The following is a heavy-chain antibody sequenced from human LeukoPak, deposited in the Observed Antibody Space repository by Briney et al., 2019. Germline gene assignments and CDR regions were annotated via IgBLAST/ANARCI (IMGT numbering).Heavy chain of an antibody. V-gene: IGHV1-46*01. D-gene: IGHD2-2*01. CDR2: IHPSGGST. Sequence: ASVKVSCKASGYTFTNYYMHWVRQAPGQGLEWMGIIHPSGGSTTSAQKFQGRVAMTRDTSISTAYMELSRLRSDDTAIYYCARDVGEYCSSVSCYASDYWGQGTLVTVSS. CDR3: ARDVGEYCSSVSCYASDY. CDR1: GYTFTNYY. J-gene: IGHJ4*02.